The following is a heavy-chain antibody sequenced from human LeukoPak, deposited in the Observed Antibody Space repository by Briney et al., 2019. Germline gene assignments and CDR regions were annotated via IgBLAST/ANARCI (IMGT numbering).Heavy chain of an antibody. CDR2: ISSSSSYI. D-gene: IGHD2-2*01. V-gene: IGHV3-21*01. CDR1: GFTFSSYS. J-gene: IGHJ3*02. CDR3: ARERVPAATLDAFDI. Sequence: GESLRLSCAASGFTFSSYSMNWVRQAPGKGLEWVSSISSSSSYIYYADSVKGRFTISRDNAKNSLYLQMNSLRAEDTAVYYCARERVPAATLDAFDIWGQGTMVTVSS.